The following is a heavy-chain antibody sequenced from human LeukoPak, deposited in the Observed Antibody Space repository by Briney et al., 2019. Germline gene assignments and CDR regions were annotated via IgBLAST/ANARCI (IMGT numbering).Heavy chain of an antibody. CDR2: IWYDGSNK. D-gene: IGHD2-2*01. CDR1: GFIFSSYG. J-gene: IGHJ4*02. Sequence: GGSLRLSCAASGFIFSSYGMHWVRQAPGKGLEWVAVIWYDGSNKYYADSVKGRFTISRDNSKNTLYLQMNSLRAEDTAVYYCARGDCSSTSCYHYFDYWGQGTLVTVSS. V-gene: IGHV3-33*01. CDR3: ARGDCSSTSCYHYFDY.